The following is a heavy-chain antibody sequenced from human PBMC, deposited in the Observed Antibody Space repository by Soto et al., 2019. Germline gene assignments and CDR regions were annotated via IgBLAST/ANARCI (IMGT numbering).Heavy chain of an antibody. CDR2: ISGSGGST. V-gene: IGHV3-23*01. Sequence: EVQLLESGGGLIHPGGSLRLSCAASGFIFRNYAMSWVRQAPGEGLEWVSGISGSGGSTYYADSVKGRFTISRDNSKNTVYLQMNRLRAEDTAIYYCSNVMIDFGGAPADYWGQGTLVIGSS. CDR3: SNVMIDFGGAPADY. CDR1: GFIFRNYA. D-gene: IGHD3-16*01. J-gene: IGHJ4*02.